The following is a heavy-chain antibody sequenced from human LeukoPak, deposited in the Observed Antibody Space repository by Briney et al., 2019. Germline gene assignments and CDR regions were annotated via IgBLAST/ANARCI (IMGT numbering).Heavy chain of an antibody. CDR3: ARERRGFIGYSYGFYFDY. D-gene: IGHD5-18*01. J-gene: IGHJ4*02. Sequence: ASVKVSCKASGGTFSSYAISWVRQAPGQGLEWMGGIIPIFGTANYAQKFQGRVTITADESTSTAYMELSSLSSEDTAVYYCARERRGFIGYSYGFYFDYWGQGTLVTVSS. V-gene: IGHV1-69*13. CDR1: GGTFSSYA. CDR2: IIPIFGTA.